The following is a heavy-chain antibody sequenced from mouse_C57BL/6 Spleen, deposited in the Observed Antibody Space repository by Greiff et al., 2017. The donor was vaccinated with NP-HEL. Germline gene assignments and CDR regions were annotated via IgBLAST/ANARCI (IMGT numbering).Heavy chain of an antibody. CDR1: GFTFSDYG. D-gene: IGHD1-1*01. CDR2: ISSGSSTI. CDR3: AGSRGYFDV. J-gene: IGHJ1*03. Sequence: DVKLVESGGGLVKPGGSLKLSCAASGFTFSDYGMHWVRQAPEKGLEWVAYISSGSSTIYYADTVKGRFTISRDNAKNTLFLQMTSLRSEDTAMYYCAGSRGYFDVWGTGTTVTVSS. V-gene: IGHV5-17*01.